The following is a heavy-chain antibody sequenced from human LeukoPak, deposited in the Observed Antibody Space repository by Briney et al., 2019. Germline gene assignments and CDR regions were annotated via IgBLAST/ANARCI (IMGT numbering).Heavy chain of an antibody. J-gene: IGHJ5*02. D-gene: IGHD3-10*01. CDR3: AREITMVRGVILTNHGFDP. CDR2: IYTSGST. Sequence: SQTLSLTCTVSGGSISSGSYYWSWIRQPAGKGLEWIGRIYTSGSTNYNPSLKSRVTISVDTSKNQFSLKLSSVTAADTAVYYRAREITMVRGVILTNHGFDPWGQGTLVTVSS. CDR1: GGSISSGSYY. V-gene: IGHV4-61*02.